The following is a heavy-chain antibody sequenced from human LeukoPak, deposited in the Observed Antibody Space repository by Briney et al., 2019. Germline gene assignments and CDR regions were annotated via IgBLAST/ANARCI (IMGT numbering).Heavy chain of an antibody. D-gene: IGHD5-18*01. CDR1: GGSISSHY. Sequence: KPSETLSLTCTVSGGSISSHYWSWVRQPQGKGLEWIGYVLDNVRTKDNPSLNSRFTLSADTSKNQFSLRLTSVTAADTAVYYCATIKRGNIFGFFDFWGQGILVTVSS. CDR3: ATIKRGNIFGFFDF. V-gene: IGHV4-59*11. J-gene: IGHJ4*02. CDR2: VLDNVRT.